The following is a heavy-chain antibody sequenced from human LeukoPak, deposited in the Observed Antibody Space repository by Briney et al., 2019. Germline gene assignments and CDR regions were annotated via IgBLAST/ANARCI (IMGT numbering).Heavy chain of an antibody. Sequence: GASVKVSCKASGYTFTSYDFNWVRQATGQRPEWMGWMSPNSGDTGYAQKFQDGVTMTRNTSISTAYMELSSLRSDDTVVYYCARGPPNWGYDYWGPGTLVTVSS. CDR2: MSPNSGDT. D-gene: IGHD7-27*01. J-gene: IGHJ4*02. CDR1: GYTFTSYD. CDR3: ARGPPNWGYDY. V-gene: IGHV1-8*01.